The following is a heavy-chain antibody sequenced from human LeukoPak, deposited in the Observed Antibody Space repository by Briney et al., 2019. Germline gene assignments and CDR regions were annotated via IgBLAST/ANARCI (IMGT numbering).Heavy chain of an antibody. CDR3: ASVFSSGWYFDY. CDR2: INPNNGRT. D-gene: IGHD6-19*01. CDR1: GYTFTDYY. Sequence: ASVKVSCKASGYTFTDYYMHWVRQAPGQGLEWMGWINPNNGRTNYAQMFQGRVTMTRDTSISTAYMELSSLRSDDTAVYYCASVFSSGWYFDYWGQRTLVTVSS. J-gene: IGHJ4*02. V-gene: IGHV1-2*02.